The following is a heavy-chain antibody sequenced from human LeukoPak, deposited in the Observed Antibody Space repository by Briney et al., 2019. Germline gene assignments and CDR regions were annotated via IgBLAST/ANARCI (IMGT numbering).Heavy chain of an antibody. CDR1: GVSITTGYN. Sequence: SETLSLTCAVSGVSITTGYNWGWIRQPPGKGLEWIGSISHSGNTYYNPSLKSRVTISVDTSKNQFSLKLSSLIAADTAVYYCARRQDGHDYWGQGTLVTVSS. J-gene: IGHJ4*02. CDR3: ARRQDGHDY. CDR2: ISHSGNT. V-gene: IGHV4-38-2*01.